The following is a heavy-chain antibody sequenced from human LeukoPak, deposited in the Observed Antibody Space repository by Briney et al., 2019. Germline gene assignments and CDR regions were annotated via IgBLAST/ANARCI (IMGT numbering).Heavy chain of an antibody. J-gene: IGHJ6*03. D-gene: IGHD2-15*01. V-gene: IGHV4-4*07. CDR2: IYTSGST. CDR3: ARDGRYCSGGSCYYYMDV. Sequence: PSETLSLTCTVSGGSISSYYWSWIRQPAGKGLEWIGRIYTSGSTNYNPSLRSRVTMSVDTSKNQFSLKLSSVTAADTAVYYCARDGRYCSGGSCYYYMDVWGKGTTVTISS. CDR1: GGSISSYY.